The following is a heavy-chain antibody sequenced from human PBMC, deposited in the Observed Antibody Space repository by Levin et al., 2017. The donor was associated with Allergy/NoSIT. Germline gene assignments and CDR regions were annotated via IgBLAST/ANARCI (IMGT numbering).Heavy chain of an antibody. Sequence: ASQTLSLTCTVSGGSVSSGSYYWSWIRQPPGKGLEWIGYIYYSGSTNYNPSLKSRVTISVDTSKNQFSLKLSSVTAADTAVYYCASGLATIPDYWGQGTLVTVSS. V-gene: IGHV4-61*01. D-gene: IGHD5-12*01. CDR3: ASGLATIPDY. CDR1: GGSVSSGSYY. CDR2: IYYSGST. J-gene: IGHJ4*02.